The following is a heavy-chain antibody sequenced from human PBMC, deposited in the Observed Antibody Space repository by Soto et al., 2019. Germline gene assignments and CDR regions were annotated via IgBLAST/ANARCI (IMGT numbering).Heavy chain of an antibody. Sequence: GASVKVSCKASGYIFTTYGISWVRQAPGQGLEWMGWISAYNGNTNYAQNLQGRVTMTTDTSTSTAYMELRSLRSDDTAVYYCARFYASGSYPYDYWGQGTLVTVSS. CDR2: ISAYNGNT. V-gene: IGHV1-18*01. D-gene: IGHD3-10*01. CDR1: GYIFTTYG. J-gene: IGHJ4*02. CDR3: ARFYASGSYPYDY.